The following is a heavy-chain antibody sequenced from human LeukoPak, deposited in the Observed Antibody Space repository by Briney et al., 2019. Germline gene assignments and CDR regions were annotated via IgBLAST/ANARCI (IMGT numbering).Heavy chain of an antibody. CDR3: ARGAEYYAIWRGYAGYSDY. Sequence: PSETLSLTCAVYGGSFSGYYWSWIRQPPGKGLEWIGSIYYSGSTYYNPSLKSRVTISVDTSKNQFSLKLSSVTAADTAVYFCARGAEYYAIWRGYAGYSDYWGQGISVTVSS. CDR2: IYYSGST. CDR1: GGSFSGYY. D-gene: IGHD3-3*01. J-gene: IGHJ4*02. V-gene: IGHV4-34*01.